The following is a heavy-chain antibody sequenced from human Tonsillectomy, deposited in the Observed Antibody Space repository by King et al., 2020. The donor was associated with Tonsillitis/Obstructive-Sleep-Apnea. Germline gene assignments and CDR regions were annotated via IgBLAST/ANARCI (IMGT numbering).Heavy chain of an antibody. Sequence: QLQESGPGLVKPSQTLSLTCTVSGGSISSGGYSWSWIRPHPGKGLEWIGYSYYTGSTYYNPSLKSLVTISVDTSKNQFSLKLSSVTAADTAVYYCARARDFWSGYAMDVWGKGTTVTVSS. J-gene: IGHJ6*03. CDR3: ARARDFWSGYAMDV. CDR2: SYYTGST. D-gene: IGHD3-3*01. CDR1: GGSISSGGYS. V-gene: IGHV4-31*01.